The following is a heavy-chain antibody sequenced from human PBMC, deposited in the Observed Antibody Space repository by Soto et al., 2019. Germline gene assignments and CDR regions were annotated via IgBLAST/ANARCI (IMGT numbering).Heavy chain of an antibody. Sequence: PGGSLRLSCAASGFTFRTYSMNRVRQAPGKGLEWVSSISSSSSYIYYADSVKGRFTISRDNAKNSLYLQMNSLRAEDTAVYYCARDANLEWLPSDVWGEGTTVTGSS. CDR3: ARDANLEWLPSDV. CDR2: ISSSSSYI. CDR1: GFTFRTYS. D-gene: IGHD3-3*01. V-gene: IGHV3-21*01. J-gene: IGHJ6*04.